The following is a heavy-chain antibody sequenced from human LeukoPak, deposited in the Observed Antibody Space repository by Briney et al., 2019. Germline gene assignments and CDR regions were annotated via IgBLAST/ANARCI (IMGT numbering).Heavy chain of an antibody. CDR2: INPNSGGT. CDR3: ARDSTGYCSGGSCPKYYYYYMDV. J-gene: IGHJ6*03. V-gene: IGHV1-2*02. D-gene: IGHD2-15*01. CDR1: GYTFTGYY. Sequence: ASVKVSCKASGYTFTGYYMHWVRQAPGQGLEWMGWINPNSGGTNYAQKFQGRVTMTRDTSISTAYMELSRLRSGDTAVYYCARDSTGYCSGGSCPKYYYYYMDVWGKGTTVTISS.